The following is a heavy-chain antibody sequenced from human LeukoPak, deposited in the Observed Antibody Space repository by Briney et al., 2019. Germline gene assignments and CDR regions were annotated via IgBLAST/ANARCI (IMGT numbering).Heavy chain of an antibody. CDR1: GGSFSGYY. V-gene: IGHV4-34*01. Sequence: SETLSLTCAVYGGSFSGYYWSWIRQPPGKGLEWIGEINHSGYTNDSPSLKSRVTLSIDTSRKQFSLNLRSVTVADAGTYYCTRMTTGHDYWGQGTLVTVSS. CDR2: INHSGYT. CDR3: TRMTTGHDY. J-gene: IGHJ4*02. D-gene: IGHD4-17*01.